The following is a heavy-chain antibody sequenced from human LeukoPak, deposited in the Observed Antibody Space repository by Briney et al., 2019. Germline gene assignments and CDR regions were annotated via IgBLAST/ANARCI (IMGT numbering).Heavy chain of an antibody. D-gene: IGHD3-3*01. CDR3: ARSYDFCSGYYSGPAFDP. CDR2: ISSSSSNI. V-gene: IGHV3-48*01. Sequence: PGGSLRLSCAASGFTFSTYSMNWVRQAPGKGLEWVSYISSSSSNIYYADSVKGRFTISRDNAKNSLYLKMNSLRAEDTAVYFCARSYDFCSGYYSGPAFDPWGQGTLLTVSS. J-gene: IGHJ5*02. CDR1: GFTFSTYS.